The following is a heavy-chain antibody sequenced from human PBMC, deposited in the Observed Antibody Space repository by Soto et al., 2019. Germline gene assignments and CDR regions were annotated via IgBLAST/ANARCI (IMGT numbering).Heavy chain of an antibody. J-gene: IGHJ4*02. D-gene: IGHD3-3*01. CDR1: GGSISSSSYY. V-gene: IGHV4-39*01. CDR3: ASSDGGSTIGY. Sequence: QLQLQESGPGLVKPSETLSLTCSVSGGSISSSSYYWGWIRQPPGKGLQWIGTIYYSGSTYYNPSLKSRVTISVDTSKKQFSLKLSSVTAADKAVYYCASSDGGSTIGYWSQGALVTVSS. CDR2: IYYSGST.